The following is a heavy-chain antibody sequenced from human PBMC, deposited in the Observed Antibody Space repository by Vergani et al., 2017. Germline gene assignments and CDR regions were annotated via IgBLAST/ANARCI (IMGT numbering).Heavy chain of an antibody. CDR2: IGYDGNNK. Sequence: QVQLVESGGGVVQPWGALRLSCAASGFPFSSYGMHWVRQAQGKGLAWVAFIGYDGNNKYYADSVKGRFTISRDNSKNTLYLHMNILRAEDTAVYYCAKPNYYDSRSPGFLDYWGQGTLVTVSS. J-gene: IGHJ4*02. CDR1: GFPFSSYG. V-gene: IGHV3-30*02. CDR3: AKPNYYDSRSPGFLDY. D-gene: IGHD3-22*01.